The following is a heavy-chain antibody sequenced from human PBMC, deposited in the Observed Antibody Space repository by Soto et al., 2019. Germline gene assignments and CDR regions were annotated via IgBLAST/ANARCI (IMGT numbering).Heavy chain of an antibody. J-gene: IGHJ6*02. CDR2: IYPGDSDT. D-gene: IGHD2-2*01. V-gene: IGHV5-51*01. CDR3: ASGYCSSTSCYDYYYYGMEV. CDR1: GYSFTSYW. Sequence: RGESLKISCKGSGYSFTSYWIGWVRQMPGKGLEWMGIIYPGDSDTRYSPSFQGQVTISADKSISTAYLQWSSLKASDTAMYYCASGYCSSTSCYDYYYYGMEVWGQGTTVTVSS.